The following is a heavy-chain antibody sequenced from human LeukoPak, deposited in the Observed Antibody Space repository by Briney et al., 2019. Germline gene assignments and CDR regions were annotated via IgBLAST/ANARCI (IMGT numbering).Heavy chain of an antibody. CDR2: IRTDGRET. CDR1: GFTFTNYW. Sequence: GGSLRLSCGASGFTFTNYWMHWVRKAPGKGLVWVSRIRTDGRETNYARSVQGRFTISRDNAKNTLYLEMNSLRAEDTAVYYCAGDVILGSGSFDYWGQGTLVTVS. D-gene: IGHD3-10*01. CDR3: AGDVILGSGSFDY. J-gene: IGHJ4*02. V-gene: IGHV3-74*01.